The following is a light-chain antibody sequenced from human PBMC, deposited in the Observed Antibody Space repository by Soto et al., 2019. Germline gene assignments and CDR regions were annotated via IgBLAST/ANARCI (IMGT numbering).Light chain of an antibody. J-gene: IGKJ5*01. V-gene: IGKV4-1*01. CDR2: WAS. CDR3: QQRSNWPPIT. CDR1: QSILYISNNKTY. Sequence: DIVMTQSPDSLAVSLGERATINCKSSQSILYISNNKTYLAWYQQKPGQPPKLLIYWASTRESGVPERFSGGGSGTDFTLTISSLQAEDGAVYYCQQRSNWPPITFGQGTRLEIK.